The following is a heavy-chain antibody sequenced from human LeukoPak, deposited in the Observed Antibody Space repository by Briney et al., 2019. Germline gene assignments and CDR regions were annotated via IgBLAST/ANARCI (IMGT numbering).Heavy chain of an antibody. CDR1: GFTFSSYS. CDR2: ISSSSSYI. D-gene: IGHD3-10*01. J-gene: IGHJ4*02. Sequence: GGSLRLSCAASGFTFSSYSMNWVRQAPGKGLEWVSSISSSSSYIYYADSVKGRFTISRDNSRNTLYLHMNSLRVEDTAMYHCARDGYYGSGSYWGQGTLVTVSS. CDR3: ARDGYYGSGSY. V-gene: IGHV3-21*04.